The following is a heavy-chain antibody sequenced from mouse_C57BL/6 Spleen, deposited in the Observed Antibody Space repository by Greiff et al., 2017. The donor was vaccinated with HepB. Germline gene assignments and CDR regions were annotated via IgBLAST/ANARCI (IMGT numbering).Heavy chain of an antibody. Sequence: EVQLQQSGPELVKPGASVKISCKASGYTFTDYYMNWVKQSHGKSLEWIGDINPNNGGTSYNQKFKGKATLTVDKSSSTAYMELRSLTSEDSAVYYCARSGGNYEGYYFDYWGQGTTLTVSS. CDR1: GYTFTDYY. CDR2: INPNNGGT. CDR3: ARSGGNYEGYYFDY. J-gene: IGHJ2*01. D-gene: IGHD2-1*01. V-gene: IGHV1-26*01.